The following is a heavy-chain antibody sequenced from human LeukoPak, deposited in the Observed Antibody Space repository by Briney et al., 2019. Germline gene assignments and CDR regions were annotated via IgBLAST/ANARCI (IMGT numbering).Heavy chain of an antibody. CDR1: GFTFTSSA. CDR2: IVVRSGNT. CDR3: AAFDNYYDSSGYDG. Sequence: TSVKVSCKASGFTFTSSAMQWVRQARGQRRERIGWIVVRSGNTNYAQKFQERVTITRDMSTSTAYMELSSLRSEDTAVYYCAAFDNYYDSSGYDGWGQGTLVTVSS. J-gene: IGHJ4*02. D-gene: IGHD3-22*01. V-gene: IGHV1-58*02.